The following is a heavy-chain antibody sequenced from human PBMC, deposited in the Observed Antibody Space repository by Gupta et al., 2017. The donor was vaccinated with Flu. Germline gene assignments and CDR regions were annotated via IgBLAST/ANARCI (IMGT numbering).Heavy chain of an antibody. CDR2: INHSGST. V-gene: IGHV4-34*01. D-gene: IGHD4-17*01. CDR1: GGSFSGYY. J-gene: IGHJ5*02. CDR3: ARGGGSTVTTRLSWFDP. Sequence: QVQLQQWGAGPLKPSETLSLTCAVYGGSFSGYYWSWIRQPPGKGLEWIGEINHSGSTNYNPSLKSRVTISVDTSKNQFSLKLSSVTAADTAVYYCARGGGSTVTTRLSWFDPWGQGTLVTVSS.